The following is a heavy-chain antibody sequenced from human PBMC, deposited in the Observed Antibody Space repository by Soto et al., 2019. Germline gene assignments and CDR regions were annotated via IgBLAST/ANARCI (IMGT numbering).Heavy chain of an antibody. CDR3: ANNRCNVGNCHHLSIDY. D-gene: IGHD2-15*01. V-gene: IGHV3-30-3*01. Sequence: GGFLRVSWSAAGLNFGNYASHRVRQAPSKGLEWVAVISYDGSNKYYADSVKGRFTISRDNSKNTVYLQMNSLRAEDTAVYYCANNRCNVGNCHHLSIDYWGQGTLVTVSS. J-gene: IGHJ4*01. CDR2: ISYDGSNK. CDR1: GLNFGNYA.